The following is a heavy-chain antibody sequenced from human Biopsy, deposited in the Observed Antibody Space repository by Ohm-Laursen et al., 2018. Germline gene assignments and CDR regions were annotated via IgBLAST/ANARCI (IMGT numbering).Heavy chain of an antibody. D-gene: IGHD3-22*01. CDR2: INPNNDNT. CDR1: GYTFTSYY. CDR3: ARGPRGLVVITTTALYFDY. J-gene: IGHJ4*02. Sequence: SVKVSCKASGYTFTSYYLHWVRQAPGQGLEWMRRINPNNDNTAYAQKFQGRITMTKDTSTSTVYMDLSSLTFDDSAVYYCARGPRGLVVITTTALYFDYWGQGNLVTVSS. V-gene: IGHV1-46*01.